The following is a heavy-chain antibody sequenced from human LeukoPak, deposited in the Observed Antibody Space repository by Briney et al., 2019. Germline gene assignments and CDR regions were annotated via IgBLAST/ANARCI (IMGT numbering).Heavy chain of an antibody. CDR2: INPNTGGT. D-gene: IGHD1-26*01. CDR1: GGTFSSYA. Sequence: ASVKVSCKTSGGTFSSYAISWVRQAPGQGLEWMGWINPNTGGTHYAQKFQGRVTMTRDTSISTAYMELGSLTSDDTAVYFCARDGPSGSFYSDFDYWGQGTLVTVSS. V-gene: IGHV1-2*02. CDR3: ARDGPSGSFYSDFDY. J-gene: IGHJ4*02.